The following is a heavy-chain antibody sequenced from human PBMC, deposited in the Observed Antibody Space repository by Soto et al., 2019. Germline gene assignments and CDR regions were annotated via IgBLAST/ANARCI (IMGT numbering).Heavy chain of an antibody. CDR1: GYSFTSYW. V-gene: IGHV5-51*01. J-gene: IGHJ6*03. CDR3: ARCGRELRRFGFYYYYYMDV. D-gene: IGHD1-7*01. CDR2: IYPGDSDT. Sequence: GESLKISCKGSGYSFTSYWIGWVRQMPGKGLEWMGIIYPGDSDTRYSPSFQGQVTISADKSISTAYLQWSSLKASDTAMYYCARCGRELRRFGFYYYYYMDVWGKGTTVTVSS.